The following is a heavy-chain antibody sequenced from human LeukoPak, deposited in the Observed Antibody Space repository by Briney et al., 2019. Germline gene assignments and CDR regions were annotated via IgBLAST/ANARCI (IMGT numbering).Heavy chain of an antibody. D-gene: IGHD3-16*01. J-gene: IGHJ4*02. CDR1: GASISSFY. Sequence: PSETLSLTCTVSGASISSFYRNWIRQPADKGLEWIGRIYTTGGSDYNPSLKSRVTMSLDTSTNQFSLKLMSVTAADTAVYYCARDRWRLGGEFDYWGQGTLISVSS. V-gene: IGHV4-4*07. CDR2: IYTTGGS. CDR3: ARDRWRLGGEFDY.